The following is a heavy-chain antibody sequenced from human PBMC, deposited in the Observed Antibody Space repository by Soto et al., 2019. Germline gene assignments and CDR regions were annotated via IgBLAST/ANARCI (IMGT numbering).Heavy chain of an antibody. CDR3: AHLDYYAPGGYFDY. Sequence: SGPTLVNPTQTLTLTCTFSGFSLNTSGVGVGWIRQPPGKALEWLALIYWNDDKRYSPSLKSRLTITKDTSKNQVVLTMTNMDPVDTATYYCAHLDYYAPGGYFDYWGQGTLVTVSS. D-gene: IGHD3-10*01. CDR1: GFSLNTSGVG. J-gene: IGHJ4*02. V-gene: IGHV2-5*01. CDR2: IYWNDDK.